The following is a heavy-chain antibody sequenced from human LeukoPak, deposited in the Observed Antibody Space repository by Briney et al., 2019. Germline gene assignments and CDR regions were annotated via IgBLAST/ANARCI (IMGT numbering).Heavy chain of an antibody. V-gene: IGHV4-31*03. CDR2: IYYSGST. CDR1: GGSISSGGYY. CDR3: ARANDYGDRNWFDP. D-gene: IGHD4-17*01. J-gene: IGHJ5*02. Sequence: SETLSLTCTVSGGSISSGGYYWSWIRLHPGKGLEWIGYIYYSGSTYYNPSLKSRVTISVDTSKNQFSLKLSSVTAADTAVYYCARANDYGDRNWFDPWGQGTLVTVSS.